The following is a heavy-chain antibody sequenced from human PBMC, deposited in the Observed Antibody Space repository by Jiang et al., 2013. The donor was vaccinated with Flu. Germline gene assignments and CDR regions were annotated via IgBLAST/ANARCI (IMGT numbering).Heavy chain of an antibody. CDR2: SITVGGT. Sequence: GGSISSVITTGVGSPAPTGRAWSGLGTSITVGGTYYNPSLKSRVTISVDTSKNQFSLKLSSVTAADTAVYYCARFGTSRLDIDYWGQGTLVTVSS. V-gene: IGHV4-30-4*01. D-gene: IGHD1-7*01. CDR3: ARFGTSRLDIDY. CDR1: GGSISSVITT. J-gene: IGHJ4*02.